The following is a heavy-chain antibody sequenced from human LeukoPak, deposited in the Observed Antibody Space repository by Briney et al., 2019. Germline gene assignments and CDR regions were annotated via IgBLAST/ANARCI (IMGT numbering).Heavy chain of an antibody. Sequence: PGGSLRLSYAASGFTFSSYAMHWVRQAPGKGLEWVAVISYDGSNKYYAASVKGRFTISRDNSKNTLYLQMNSLRAEDTAVYYCARGTTTVTTCISCYGMDVWGQGTTVTVSS. J-gene: IGHJ6*02. D-gene: IGHD4-17*01. CDR3: ARGTTTVTTCISCYGMDV. CDR2: ISYDGSNK. CDR1: GFTFSSYA. V-gene: IGHV3-30*04.